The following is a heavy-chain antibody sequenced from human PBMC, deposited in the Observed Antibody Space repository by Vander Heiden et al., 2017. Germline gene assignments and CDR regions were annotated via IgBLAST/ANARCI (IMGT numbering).Heavy chain of an antibody. CDR3: ASLRWGGDAFDI. V-gene: IGHV3-23*01. CDR1: GFTFSSYA. CDR2: INAGGGST. Sequence: EVQLLESGGGLVQPGGSLRLSCAASGFTFSSYAMSWVRQARGKGLEGVSGINAGGGSTYYADSVKGRFTISRDNSKTTLYLQMNSLRAEDMAIYYCASLRWGGDAFDIWGQGTMVTVSS. D-gene: IGHD3-16*01. J-gene: IGHJ3*02.